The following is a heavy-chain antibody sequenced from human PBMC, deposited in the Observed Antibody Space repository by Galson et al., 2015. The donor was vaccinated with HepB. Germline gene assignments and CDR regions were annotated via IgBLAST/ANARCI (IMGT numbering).Heavy chain of an antibody. V-gene: IGHV1-8*01. D-gene: IGHD6-13*01. CDR3: ARTIIAAAGEYYYYYMDV. Sequence: SVKVSCKASGYTFTSYDINWVRQATGQGLEWMGWMNPNSGNTGYAQKFQGRVTMTRNTSISTAYMELSSLRSEDTAVYYCARTIIAAAGEYYYYYMDVWGKGTTVTVSS. CDR2: MNPNSGNT. CDR1: GYTFTSYD. J-gene: IGHJ6*03.